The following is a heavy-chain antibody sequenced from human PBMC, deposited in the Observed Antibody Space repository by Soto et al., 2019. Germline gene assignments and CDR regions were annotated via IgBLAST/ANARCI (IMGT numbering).Heavy chain of an antibody. D-gene: IGHD6-19*01. Sequence: LPETLSLTCTVSGGSISSYYWSWIRQPPGKGLEWIGYIYYSGSTNYNPSLKSRVTISVDTSKNQFSLKLSSVTAADTAVYYCARQQWLVLNAFDIWGQGTMVTVS. CDR3: ARQQWLVLNAFDI. V-gene: IGHV4-59*01. CDR1: GGSISSYY. CDR2: IYYSGST. J-gene: IGHJ3*02.